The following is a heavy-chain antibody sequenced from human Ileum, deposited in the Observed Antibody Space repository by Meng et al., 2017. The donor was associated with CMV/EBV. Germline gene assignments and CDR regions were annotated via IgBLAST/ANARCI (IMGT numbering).Heavy chain of an antibody. V-gene: IGHV3-74*01. Sequence: GESLKISCAASGFTFSEYWIHWIRQAPGKGLEWVSAIYNDGSFTRYGDSVKGRCTISRDNARNTLYLQMNSLRAEDTAVYYCARSYGSGSYPYYYYYDIDVWGQGTTVTVSS. J-gene: IGHJ6*02. CDR2: IYNDGSFT. CDR3: ARSYGSGSYPYYYYYDIDV. CDR1: GFTFSEYW. D-gene: IGHD3-10*01.